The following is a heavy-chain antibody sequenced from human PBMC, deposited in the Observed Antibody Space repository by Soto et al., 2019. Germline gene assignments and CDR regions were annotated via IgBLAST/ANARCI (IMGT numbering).Heavy chain of an antibody. CDR1: GGTFSSYT. V-gene: IGHV1-69*08. CDR3: AREAGYSYGEFDY. J-gene: IGHJ4*02. D-gene: IGHD5-18*01. Sequence: QVQLVQSGAEVKKPGSSVKVSCKASGGTFSSYTISWVRQAPGQGLEWMGRIIPILGIANYAQKFQGRVTITEDKSTSTAYMELSSLRSEDTAVYYCAREAGYSYGEFDYWGQGTLVTVSS. CDR2: IIPILGIA.